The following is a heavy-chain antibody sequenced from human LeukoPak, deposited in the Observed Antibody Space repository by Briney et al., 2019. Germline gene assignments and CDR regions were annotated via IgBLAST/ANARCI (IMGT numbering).Heavy chain of an antibody. Sequence: SETLSLTCTVSGGSISSSSYYWGWIRQPPGKGLEWIGSIYYSGSTYYNPSLKSRVTISVDTSKNQFSLKLSSVTAADTAVYYCARNPLGTGDYWGQGTLVTVPS. V-gene: IGHV4-39*01. CDR1: GGSISSSSYY. CDR3: ARNPLGTGDY. D-gene: IGHD7-27*01. J-gene: IGHJ4*02. CDR2: IYYSGST.